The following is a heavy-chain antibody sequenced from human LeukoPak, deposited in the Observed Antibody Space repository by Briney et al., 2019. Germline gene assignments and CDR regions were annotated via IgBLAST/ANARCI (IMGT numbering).Heavy chain of an antibody. V-gene: IGHV3-30-3*01. CDR1: GFTFSSYT. CDR3: AREDSEAFDY. J-gene: IGHJ4*02. Sequence: GGSLRLSCAASGFTFSSYTMHWVRQAPGKGLEWVAVISYDGSNKYYADSVKGRFTISRDNSKNTLYLQMNSLRAEDTAVYYCAREDSEAFDYWGQGTLVTVSS. D-gene: IGHD1-26*01. CDR2: ISYDGSNK.